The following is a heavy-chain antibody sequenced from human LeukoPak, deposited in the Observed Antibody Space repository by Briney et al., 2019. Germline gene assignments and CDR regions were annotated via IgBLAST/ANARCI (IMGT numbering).Heavy chain of an antibody. CDR1: GYTFTSYY. Sequence: ASVKVSCXASGYTFTSYYMHWVRQAPGQGLEWMGIINPSGGSTSYAPKFQGRVTVTRDTSTSTVYMELRSLRSEDTAVYYCARVDCSSGRCYTLDFDYWGQGTLVTVSS. CDR3: ARVDCSSGRCYTLDFDY. CDR2: INPSGGST. V-gene: IGHV1-46*03. D-gene: IGHD2-2*02. J-gene: IGHJ4*02.